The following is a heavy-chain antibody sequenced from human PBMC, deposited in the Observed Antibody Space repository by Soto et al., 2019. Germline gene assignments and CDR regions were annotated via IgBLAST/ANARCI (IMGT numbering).Heavy chain of an antibody. J-gene: IGHJ4*02. Sequence: QVQLVQSGAEVKRPGSSVKVSCKASGDTFSFYSINWVSQAPGLGLEWMGRVNPILSMSNYAKRFQGRVTMTADKSTSTDYMELSGLRSEDTAMYYCATSYGSGYRAFDYWGQGALVTVSS. V-gene: IGHV1-69*04. CDR1: GDTFSFYS. D-gene: IGHD3-10*01. CDR2: VNPILSMS. CDR3: ATSYGSGYRAFDY.